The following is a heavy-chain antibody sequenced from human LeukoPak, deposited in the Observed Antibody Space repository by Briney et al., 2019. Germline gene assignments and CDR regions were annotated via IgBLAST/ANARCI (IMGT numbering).Heavy chain of an antibody. D-gene: IGHD4-23*01. CDR1: GYTFTSYY. CDR2: INPSGGST. CDR3: ARERGYGGNSDAFDI. Sequence: ATVKVSCKASGYTFTSYYMHWVRQAPGQGLEWMGIINPSGGSTSYAQKFQGRVTMTRDMSTSTVYMELSNLRSEDTAVYYCARERGYGGNSDAFDIWGQGTMVTVSS. V-gene: IGHV1-46*01. J-gene: IGHJ3*02.